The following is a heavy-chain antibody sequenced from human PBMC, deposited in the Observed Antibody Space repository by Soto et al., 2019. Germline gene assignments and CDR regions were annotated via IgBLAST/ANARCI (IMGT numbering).Heavy chain of an antibody. J-gene: IGHJ6*02. CDR2: IDNSGGT. CDR3: VRKGFGVLPGLVDV. D-gene: IGHD3-10*01. Sequence: QVQLQESGPGLVKPSETLSLTCTVSSVSISNYKWSWIRQTPGKGLEWVGYIDNSGGTSYHPSLRSRVTMSVGTSQQQSSLGLRSVFAVDTAVYYGVRKGFGVLPGLVDVWGQGTTVPVSS. V-gene: IGHV4-59*08. CDR1: SVSISNYK.